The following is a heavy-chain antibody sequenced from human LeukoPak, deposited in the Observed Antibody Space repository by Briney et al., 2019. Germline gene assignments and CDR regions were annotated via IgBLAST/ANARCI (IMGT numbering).Heavy chain of an antibody. CDR2: INQDGSEK. J-gene: IGHJ4*02. CDR3: ARDFHVRNYDIGGYSY. V-gene: IGHV3-7*01. D-gene: IGHD3-22*01. Sequence: GGSLRLSCAASGFTFTTYWMTWVRQAPGKGLEWVANINQDGSEKYFVDSVKGRFTISKDNAKNSLYLQMNSLRVEDTAVYYCARDFHVRNYDIGGYSYWGQGTLVTVSS. CDR1: GFTFTTYW.